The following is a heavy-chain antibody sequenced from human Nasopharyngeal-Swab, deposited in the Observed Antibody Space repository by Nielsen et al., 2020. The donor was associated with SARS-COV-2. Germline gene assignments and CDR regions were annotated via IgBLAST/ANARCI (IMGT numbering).Heavy chain of an antibody. CDR3: ARGYSGSASLDY. J-gene: IGHJ4*02. CDR2: IYYSGST. V-gene: IGHV4-30-4*01. D-gene: IGHD1-26*01. CDR1: GGSISSGDYY. Sequence: LRLSCTVSGGSISSGDYYWSWIRQPPGKGLEWIGYIYYSGSTYYNPSLKSRVTISVDTSKNQFSLKLSSVTAADTAVYYCARGYSGSASLDYWGQGTLVTVSS.